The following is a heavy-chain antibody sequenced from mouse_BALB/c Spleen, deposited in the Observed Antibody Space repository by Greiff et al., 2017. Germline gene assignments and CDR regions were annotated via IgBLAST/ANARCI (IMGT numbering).Heavy chain of an antibody. CDR2: IYPGSGNT. CDR3: ARSGITTVLYWYFDV. V-gene: IGHV1-77*01. J-gene: IGHJ1*01. D-gene: IGHD1-1*01. CDR1: GYTFTDYY. Sequence: QVQLQQSGAELARPGASVKLSCKASGYTFTDYYINWVKQRTGQGLEWIGEIYPGSGNTYYNEKFKGKATLTADKSSSTAYMQLSSLTSEDSAVYFCARSGITTVLYWYFDVWGAGTTVTVSS.